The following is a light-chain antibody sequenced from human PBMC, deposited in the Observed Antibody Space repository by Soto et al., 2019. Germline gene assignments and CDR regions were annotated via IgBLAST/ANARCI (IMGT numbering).Light chain of an antibody. CDR3: QQSYRFPKT. CDR1: QTVTSY. Sequence: DIEMTQSPSSLSASVGDSLTLTCRASQTVTSYLNWYQQKPGKAPKLLIYAASTLQSGVPSRFSGSGSGTGFTLTIISLQPEDFATYYCQQSYRFPKTFGRGTKVDNK. J-gene: IGKJ1*01. V-gene: IGKV1-39*01. CDR2: AAS.